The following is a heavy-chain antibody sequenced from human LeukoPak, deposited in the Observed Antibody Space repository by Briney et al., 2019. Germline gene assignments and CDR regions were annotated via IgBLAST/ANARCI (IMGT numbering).Heavy chain of an antibody. CDR1: GYTFTGYY. J-gene: IGHJ4*02. CDR2: INPNSGGT. CDR3: AREANDILTGYIGY. V-gene: IGHV1-2*02. Sequence: ASVKVSCKASGYTFTGYYMHWVRQAPGQGLEWMRWINPNSGGTDYAQKFQGRVTMTRDTSISTAYMELSRLRSDDTAVYYCAREANDILTGYIGYWGQGTLVTVSS. D-gene: IGHD3-9*01.